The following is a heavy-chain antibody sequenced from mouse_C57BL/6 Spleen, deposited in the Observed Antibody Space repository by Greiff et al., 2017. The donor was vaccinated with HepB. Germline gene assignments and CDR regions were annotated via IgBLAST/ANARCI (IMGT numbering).Heavy chain of an antibody. V-gene: IGHV1-18*01. D-gene: IGHD1-1*01. CDR3: ARRGYYGSSSWYFDV. Sequence: EVQLQQSGPELVKPGASVKIPCKASGYTFTDYNMDWVKQSHGKSLEWIGDINPNNGGTIYNQKFKGKATLTVDKSSSTAYMELRSLTSEDTAVYYCARRGYYGSSSWYFDVWGTGTTVTVSS. CDR2: INPNNGGT. J-gene: IGHJ1*03. CDR1: GYTFTDYN.